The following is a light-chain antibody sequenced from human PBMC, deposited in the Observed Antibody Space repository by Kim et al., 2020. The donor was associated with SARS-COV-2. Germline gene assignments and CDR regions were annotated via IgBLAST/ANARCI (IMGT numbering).Light chain of an antibody. V-gene: IGLV2-11*01. J-gene: IGLJ2*01. CDR1: SSDVGGYNY. CDR2: DVS. Sequence: SVTISCTRTSSDVGGYNYVSWYQQHPGKAPKLMIYDVSKRPSGVPDRFSGSKSGNTASLTISGLQAEDEADYYCCSYAGSYFYVVFGGGTQLTVL. CDR3: CSYAGSYFYVV.